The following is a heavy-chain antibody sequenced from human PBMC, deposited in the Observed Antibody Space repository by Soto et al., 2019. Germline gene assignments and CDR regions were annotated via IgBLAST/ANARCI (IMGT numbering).Heavy chain of an antibody. Sequence: SETLSLTCTVSGGSISSYYWSWIRQPPGKGLEWIGYIYYSGSTNYNPSLKSRVTISVDTSKNQFSLKLSSVTAADTAVYYCARVGIVATKYYYGMDVWGKGTTVTASS. V-gene: IGHV4-59*12. CDR2: IYYSGST. CDR1: GGSISSYY. CDR3: ARVGIVATKYYYGMDV. J-gene: IGHJ6*04. D-gene: IGHD5-12*01.